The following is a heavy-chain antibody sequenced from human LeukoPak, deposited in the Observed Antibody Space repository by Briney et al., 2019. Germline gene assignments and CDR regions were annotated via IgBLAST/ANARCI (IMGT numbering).Heavy chain of an antibody. V-gene: IGHV4-59*01. CDR3: ARVGYNGAFDI. Sequence: ETLSLTCTVSGGSISSYYWSWIRQPPGKGLEWIGYIYYSGSTNYNPFLKSRVTISVDTSKNQFSLKLSSVTAADTAVYYCARVGYNGAFDIWGQGTMVTVSS. CDR2: IYYSGST. D-gene: IGHD5-18*01. CDR1: GGSISSYY. J-gene: IGHJ3*02.